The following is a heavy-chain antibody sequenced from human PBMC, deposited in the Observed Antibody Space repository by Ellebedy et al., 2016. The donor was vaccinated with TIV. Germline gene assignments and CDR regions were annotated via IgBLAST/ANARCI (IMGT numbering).Heavy chain of an antibody. Sequence: PGGSLRLSCAASRFAFSDYSMGWIRQDRGKGPEFISYISSGAATIYYGDSVKGRFTISRDNAKNSLSLHMNGLRVEDTAVYYCVRATGIAGFFDSWGQGTLVTVSS. CDR1: RFAFSDYS. V-gene: IGHV3-11*04. J-gene: IGHJ5*01. D-gene: IGHD6-13*01. CDR3: VRATGIAGFFDS. CDR2: ISSGAATI.